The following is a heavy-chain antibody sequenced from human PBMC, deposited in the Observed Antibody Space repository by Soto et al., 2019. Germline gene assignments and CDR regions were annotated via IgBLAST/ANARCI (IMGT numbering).Heavy chain of an antibody. CDR3: VRTSLVVAAATREDY. CDR1: GFTFSSYW. V-gene: IGHV3-74*01. CDR2: INSDGSST. J-gene: IGHJ4*02. Sequence: EVHLVESGGGLVQPGESLRLSCAASGFTFSSYWMHWDRQAPGKGLVWLSRINSDGSSTSYAGAVKGRFTISRDNAKNTLYLQMNSLRAEDTAVYYCVRTSLVVAAATREDYWGQGTLVTVSA. D-gene: IGHD2-15*01.